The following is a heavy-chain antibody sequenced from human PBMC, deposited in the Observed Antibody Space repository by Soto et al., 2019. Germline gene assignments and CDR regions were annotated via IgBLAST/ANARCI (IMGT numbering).Heavy chain of an antibody. CDR1: GGTFSSYT. V-gene: IGHV1-69*04. CDR2: IIPILGIA. D-gene: IGHD2-15*01. J-gene: IGHJ5*02. Sequence: SVKVSCKASGGTFSSYTISWVRQAPGQGLEWMGRIIPILGIANYAQKFQGRVTITADKSTSTAYMELSSLRSEDTAVYYCARDQKNVVVVAATPYWFDPWGQGTLVTVSS. CDR3: ARDQKNVVVVAATPYWFDP.